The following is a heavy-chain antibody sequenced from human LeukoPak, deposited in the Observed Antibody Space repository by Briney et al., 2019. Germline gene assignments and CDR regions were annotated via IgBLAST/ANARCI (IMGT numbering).Heavy chain of an antibody. Sequence: ASVKVSCKASGYTFTSYGIRWVRQAPGQGLEWMGWISAYNGNTNYAQKLQGRVTMTTDTSTSTAYMELRSLRSDDTAVYYCARMLGFCSSTSCYIFGRSKGWFDPWGQGTLVTVSS. CDR3: ARMLGFCSSTSCYIFGRSKGWFDP. D-gene: IGHD2-2*02. J-gene: IGHJ5*02. CDR1: GYTFTSYG. V-gene: IGHV1-18*01. CDR2: ISAYNGNT.